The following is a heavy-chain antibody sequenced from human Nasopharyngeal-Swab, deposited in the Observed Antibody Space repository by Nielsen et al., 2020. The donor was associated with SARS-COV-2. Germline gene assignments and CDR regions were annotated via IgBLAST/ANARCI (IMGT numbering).Heavy chain of an antibody. V-gene: IGHV3-53*01. CDR1: GIAVSSSY. J-gene: IGHJ3*02. Sequence: GESLKISCAPSGIAVSSSYMSWVRQAPGKGLEWVSTIHSDGNTYYADSVRGRLSSSRDNSRNTVSLQMNSLRAEDTAVYYCAREQQLPPGAFDIWGQGTMVTVSS. D-gene: IGHD6-13*01. CDR3: AREQQLPPGAFDI. CDR2: IHSDGNT.